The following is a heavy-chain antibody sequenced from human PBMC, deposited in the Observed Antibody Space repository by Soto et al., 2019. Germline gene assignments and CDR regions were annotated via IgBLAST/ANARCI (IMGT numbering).Heavy chain of an antibody. Sequence: QVQLVESGGGVVQPGRSLRLSCAASGFTFTSYAMHWVRQAPGRGLEWVAFISCDGSKKYYADSVKGRFTIYRDNSKNTLYLQMNSLRAEDTAVYGCARAAVPSCFEYWGQGTLVTVSS. CDR1: GFTFTSYA. V-gene: IGHV3-30*07. J-gene: IGHJ4*02. CDR3: ARAAVPSCFEY. CDR2: ISCDGSKK.